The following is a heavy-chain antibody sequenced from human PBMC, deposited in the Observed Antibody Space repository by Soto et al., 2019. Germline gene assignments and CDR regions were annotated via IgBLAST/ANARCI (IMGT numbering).Heavy chain of an antibody. D-gene: IGHD3-3*02. CDR3: ARDKDRQQLGGNYYYIMDV. J-gene: IGHJ6*01. V-gene: IGHV1-69*12. Sequence: QVQLVQSGAEVKKPGSSVKVSCKTSGGTFRTSAISWVRQAPGQGLEWMGGIMPVFPTPDYAQKFQGRVTITADESTSTACMELSSPRSEDTAVYYCARDKDRQQLGGNYYYIMDVWGQGTTVTVSS. CDR2: IMPVFPTP. CDR1: GGTFRTSA.